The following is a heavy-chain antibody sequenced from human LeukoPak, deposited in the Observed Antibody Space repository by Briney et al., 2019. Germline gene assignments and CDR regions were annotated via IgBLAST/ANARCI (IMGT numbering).Heavy chain of an antibody. CDR1: VCSISSSSYY. CDR2: IYYSGST. CDR3: ARRGSYSLEGHY. Sequence: AGTLSLTCTVSVCSISSSSYYWGWIRQPPGKGLEWIGSIYYSGSTYYNPSLTSRVPISIDTSKTQFSLKLSSVTAADTAVYYCARRGSYSLEGHYWGQGTLVTVSS. V-gene: IGHV4-39*01. D-gene: IGHD1-26*01. J-gene: IGHJ4*02.